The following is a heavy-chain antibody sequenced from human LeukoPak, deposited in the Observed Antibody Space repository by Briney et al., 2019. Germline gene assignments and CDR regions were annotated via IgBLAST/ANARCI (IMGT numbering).Heavy chain of an antibody. Sequence: GASVKVSCKASGYTFISYGISWVRQAPGQGLEWMGWISAYNGNTNYAQKLQGRVTMTTDTSTSTAYMELRSLRSDDTAVYYCARDFYDSSGYYYEADYWGQGTLVTVSS. V-gene: IGHV1-18*01. CDR2: ISAYNGNT. CDR1: GYTFISYG. D-gene: IGHD3-22*01. CDR3: ARDFYDSSGYYYEADY. J-gene: IGHJ4*02.